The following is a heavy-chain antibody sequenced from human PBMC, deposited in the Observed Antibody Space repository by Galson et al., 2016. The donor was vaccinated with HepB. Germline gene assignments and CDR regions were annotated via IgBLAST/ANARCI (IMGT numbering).Heavy chain of an antibody. J-gene: IGHJ4*02. D-gene: IGHD2/OR15-2a*01. CDR2: INEDGSLR. Sequence: SLRLSCAGSGFIFSTYAMSWVRQAPGKGLEWVANINEDGSLRIYVDSVRGRFTISRDNAKTSLYLQMDSLRAEDTALYYCGRNFYGSTSPDYWGQGILVTVSS. CDR1: GFIFSTYA. CDR3: GRNFYGSTSPDY. V-gene: IGHV3-7*03.